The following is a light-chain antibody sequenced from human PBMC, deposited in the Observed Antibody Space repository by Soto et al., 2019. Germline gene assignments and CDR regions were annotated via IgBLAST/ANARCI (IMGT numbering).Light chain of an antibody. Sequence: IQMTQSPSTLSASVGYRVSFTCRASHYIIMWLDWYQQRPGKAPSLLITDASKLESGVPPRFNGSRSETEFTLTIRNLQPDDFATYYCQQYNSFPWTFGLGTKVDIK. CDR1: HYIIMW. CDR3: QQYNSFPWT. J-gene: IGKJ1*01. CDR2: DAS. V-gene: IGKV1-5*01.